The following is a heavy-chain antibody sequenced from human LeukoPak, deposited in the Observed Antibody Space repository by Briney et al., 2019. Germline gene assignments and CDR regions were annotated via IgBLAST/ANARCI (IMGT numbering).Heavy chain of an antibody. J-gene: IGHJ4*02. D-gene: IGHD6-19*01. CDR3: ARDNSGWDY. CDR2: IYSGGST. CDR1: GFTVSSNY. Sequence: GGSLRLSCAASGFTVSSNYMSWVRQAPGKGLEWGSVIYSGGSTYYADSVKGGLTLSRDNSKNTLYLQMNRLSAEHTAVYYCARDNSGWDYWGQGTLVPVSS. V-gene: IGHV3-53*01.